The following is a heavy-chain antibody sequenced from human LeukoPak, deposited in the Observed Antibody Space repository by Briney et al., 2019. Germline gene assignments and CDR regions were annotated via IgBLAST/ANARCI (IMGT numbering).Heavy chain of an antibody. V-gene: IGHV3-21*04. J-gene: IGHJ4*02. Sequence: GGSLRLSCAASGFTFSSYSMNWVRQAPGKGLEWVSSISSSSSYIYYADSVKGRFTISRDNSKNTLVLQMNSLRAEDTAVYYCTTYYYDSSGYYYPYYFDYWGQGTLVTVSS. CDR2: ISSSSSYI. CDR1: GFTFSSYS. D-gene: IGHD3-22*01. CDR3: TTYYYDSSGYYYPYYFDY.